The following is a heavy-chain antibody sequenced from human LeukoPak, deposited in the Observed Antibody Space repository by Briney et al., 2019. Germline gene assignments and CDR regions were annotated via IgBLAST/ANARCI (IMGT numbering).Heavy chain of an antibody. V-gene: IGHV3-30*03. CDR2: ISYDGSNK. Sequence: QSGGSLRLSCAASGFTFSSYGMHWGRQAPGKGLEWVAVISYDGSNKYYADSVKGRFTLSQGNSKNTLYLQMNSLRAEDTAVYYCAILSAWGQGTLVTVSS. CDR1: GFTFSSYG. CDR3: AILSA. J-gene: IGHJ5*02.